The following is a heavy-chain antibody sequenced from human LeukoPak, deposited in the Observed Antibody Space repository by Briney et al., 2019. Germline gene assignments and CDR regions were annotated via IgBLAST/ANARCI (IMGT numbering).Heavy chain of an antibody. CDR2: INPSGGST. Sequence: ASAKVSCKASGYTFTSYYMHWVRQAPGQGHEWMGIINPSGGSTSYAQKFQGRVTMTRDTSTSTVYMELSSLRSEDTAVYYCARDLSAAAGPFDYWGQGTLVTVSS. J-gene: IGHJ4*02. CDR3: ARDLSAAAGPFDY. D-gene: IGHD6-13*01. V-gene: IGHV1-46*01. CDR1: GYTFTSYY.